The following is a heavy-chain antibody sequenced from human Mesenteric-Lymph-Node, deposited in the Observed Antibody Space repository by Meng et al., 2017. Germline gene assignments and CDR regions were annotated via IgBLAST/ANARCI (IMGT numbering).Heavy chain of an antibody. J-gene: IGHJ4*02. D-gene: IGHD3-16*01. Sequence: VQLLDSGGGLVHPGGSLMLSCEGSGYTFSSNAMSWVRQAPGKGLEWISAITSRSGAGTDYIDSVKGRFTISRDNSRNTLYLQMNSLRVEDTAVYYCTKDCYGFHCDWGQGTLVTVSS. CDR2: ITSRSGAGT. V-gene: IGHV3-23*01. CDR1: GYTFSSNA. CDR3: TKDCYGFHCD.